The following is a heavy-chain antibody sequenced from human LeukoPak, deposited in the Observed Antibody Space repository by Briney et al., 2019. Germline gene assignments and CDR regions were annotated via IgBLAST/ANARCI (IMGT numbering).Heavy chain of an antibody. CDR2: MSNDGSIK. J-gene: IGHJ3*02. CDR1: GFTFSSYA. Sequence: GSLRLSCAASGFTFSSYAMSWVRQAPGKGPEWVAVMSNDGSIKKYANSVKGRFTISRDNSKNTLYLQMDSLRAEDTAVYYCAREFTIFGVVIQRYDAFDIWGQGTMVTVSS. CDR3: AREFTIFGVVIQRYDAFDI. D-gene: IGHD3-3*01. V-gene: IGHV3-30-3*01.